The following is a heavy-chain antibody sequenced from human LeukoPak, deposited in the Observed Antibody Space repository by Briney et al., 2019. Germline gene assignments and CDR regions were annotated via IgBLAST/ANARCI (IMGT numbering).Heavy chain of an antibody. CDR1: GFTFSSYA. CDR2: ISGSGGTT. J-gene: IGHJ5*02. Sequence: GGSLRLSCAASGFTFSSYAMSWVRQAPGKGLEWVSGISGSGGTTFYPDSVKGRFTISRDNSKNTLYLQMNTLSAEDTAVYYCAKGQAVGETNWFDPWGQGTLVTVSS. CDR3: AKGQAVGETNWFDP. V-gene: IGHV3-23*01. D-gene: IGHD2-21*01.